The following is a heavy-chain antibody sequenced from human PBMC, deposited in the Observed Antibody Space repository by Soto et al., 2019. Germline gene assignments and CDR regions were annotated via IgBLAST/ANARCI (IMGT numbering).Heavy chain of an antibody. Sequence: ASVKVSCKVSGYTLTELSMHWVRQAPGEGLEWMGGFDPEDGETIYAQKFQGRVTMTEDTSTDTAYMELSSLRSEDTAVYYCATVLRWIFGVAPGYWGQGTLVTVSS. CDR2: FDPEDGET. CDR1: GYTLTELS. J-gene: IGHJ4*02. V-gene: IGHV1-24*01. D-gene: IGHD3-3*01. CDR3: ATVLRWIFGVAPGY.